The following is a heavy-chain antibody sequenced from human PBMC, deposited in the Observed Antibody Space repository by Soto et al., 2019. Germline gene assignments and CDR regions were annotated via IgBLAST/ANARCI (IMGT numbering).Heavy chain of an antibody. V-gene: IGHV4-34*01. D-gene: IGHD2-8*02. CDR2: INHSGST. Sequence: QVKLNQWGEERLKPSETLSLTSPVYVGPFIGYYGTWIRQPPGTGLEWIGEINHSGSTNYNPSLKSRVTISVDTSKNQFSLKLTSVTAADTAVYYCARDKITGLFDYWGQGTLVTVSS. CDR3: ARDKITGLFDY. CDR1: VGPFIGYY. J-gene: IGHJ4*02.